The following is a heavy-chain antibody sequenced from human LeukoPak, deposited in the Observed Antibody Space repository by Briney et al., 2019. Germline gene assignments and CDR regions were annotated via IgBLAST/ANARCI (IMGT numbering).Heavy chain of an antibody. CDR1: GFTFSSHS. Sequence: GGSLRLSCAASGFTFSSHSMNWVRQAPGKGPEWVSYISSSSSARYYADSVKGRFTISRDNPKNTLYLQMNSLRTEDTAVYFCAKVGYYYDTSDYYRLPFGYWGQGTLVTVSS. CDR3: AKVGYYYDTSDYYRLPFGY. V-gene: IGHV3-48*01. J-gene: IGHJ4*02. D-gene: IGHD3-22*01. CDR2: ISSSSSAR.